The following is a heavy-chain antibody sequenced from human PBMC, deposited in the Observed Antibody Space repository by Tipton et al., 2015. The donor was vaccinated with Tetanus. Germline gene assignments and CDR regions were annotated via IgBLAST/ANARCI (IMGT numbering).Heavy chain of an antibody. J-gene: IGHJ5*02. Sequence: TLSLTCGASGGSFGGYYWSWIRQPPGKGLEWIGEISGSGGTNYNPSLKSRVTISVDTSKKEVSLRLKSVTAADTAVYYCAGAIVRWFDPWGQGTLVTVSS. CDR2: ISGSGGT. D-gene: IGHD2/OR15-2a*01. CDR1: GGSFGGYY. CDR3: AGAIVRWFDP. V-gene: IGHV4-34*01.